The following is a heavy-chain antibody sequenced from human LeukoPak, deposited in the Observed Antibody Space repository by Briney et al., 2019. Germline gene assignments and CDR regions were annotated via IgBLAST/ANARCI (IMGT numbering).Heavy chain of an antibody. CDR2: ISAYNGNT. Sequence: ASVKVSCKASGYTFTSYGISWVRQAPGQGLEWMGWISAYNGNTNYAQKLQGRVTMTTDTSTSTAYMELRSLRSDDTAVYYCARKSYYYDSSGYFYIEGFDYWGRGTLVTVSS. D-gene: IGHD3-22*01. CDR3: ARKSYYYDSSGYFYIEGFDY. V-gene: IGHV1-18*01. J-gene: IGHJ4*02. CDR1: GYTFTSYG.